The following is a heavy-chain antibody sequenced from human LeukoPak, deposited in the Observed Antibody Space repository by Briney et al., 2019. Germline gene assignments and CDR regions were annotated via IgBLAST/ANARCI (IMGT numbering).Heavy chain of an antibody. J-gene: IGHJ6*02. Sequence: GGSLRLSCAASGFTFSDSYMSWIRQAPGKGLEWVSYLSPRGTTIYYADSVKGRFTISRDNAKNSLYLQMDSLRAEDTAVYYCARHDTAMATDYGMDVWGQGTTVTVSS. V-gene: IGHV3-11*01. CDR2: LSPRGTTI. D-gene: IGHD5-18*01. CDR3: ARHDTAMATDYGMDV. CDR1: GFTFSDSY.